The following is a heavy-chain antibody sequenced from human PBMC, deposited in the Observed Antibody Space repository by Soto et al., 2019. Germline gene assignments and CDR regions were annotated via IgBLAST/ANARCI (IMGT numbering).Heavy chain of an antibody. J-gene: IGHJ4*02. CDR2: LNGSGGST. V-gene: IGHV3-23*01. CDR3: ARGFSAGKVSPPDD. Sequence: GELFRTCAATGVTFRNYAMTWVRQAPGKGLERVSGLNGSGGSTSSADSVKGRFAISRDNSKNTLYLQMNSLRDGDTAVYYRARGFSAGKVSPPDDWGQGPPVPVPP. D-gene: IGHD3-10*01. CDR1: GVTFRNYA.